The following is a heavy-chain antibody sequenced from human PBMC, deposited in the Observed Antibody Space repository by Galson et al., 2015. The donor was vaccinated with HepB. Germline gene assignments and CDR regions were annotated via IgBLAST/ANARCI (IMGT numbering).Heavy chain of an antibody. J-gene: IGHJ6*03. V-gene: IGHV7-4-1*02. D-gene: IGHD3-3*01. CDR1: GYTFTDYV. Sequence: SVKVSCKASGYTFTDYVVNWVRRAPGQGLEWMGWMNTNTGKPTYAPGFAGRFVFSLDTSVTTAYLQISSLETDDTAVYYCAKSPLRFLDWLPYYDYYYMDVGGEGTTVTVSS. CDR2: MNTNTGKP. CDR3: AKSPLRFLDWLPYYDYYYMDV.